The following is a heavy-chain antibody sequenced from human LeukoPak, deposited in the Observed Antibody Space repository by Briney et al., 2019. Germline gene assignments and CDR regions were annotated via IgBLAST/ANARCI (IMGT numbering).Heavy chain of an antibody. D-gene: IGHD6-19*01. CDR1: GGTFSSYA. J-gene: IGHJ5*02. V-gene: IGHV1-69*06. CDR3: ARDLVAGTIVGWFDP. Sequence: ASVKVSCKASGGTFSSYAISWVRQAPGQGLEWMGGIIPIFGTANYAQKFQGRVTITADKSTSTAYMELSSLRSEDTAVYYCARDLVAGTIVGWFDPWGQGTLVTVSS. CDR2: IIPIFGTA.